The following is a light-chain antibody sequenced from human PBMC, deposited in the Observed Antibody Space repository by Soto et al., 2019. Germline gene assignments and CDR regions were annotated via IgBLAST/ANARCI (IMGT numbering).Light chain of an antibody. CDR2: NTK. Sequence: QAVVTQEPSFSVSPGGTVTLTCALTSGSVSTTYYPSWYQQTPGQAPRRLIYNTKTRSSGVPDRFSGSILGNKAALTIAGPQADDESDYYCVIYMGSGISVFGGGTKLTVL. CDR3: VIYMGSGISV. V-gene: IGLV8-61*01. CDR1: SGSVSTTYY. J-gene: IGLJ2*01.